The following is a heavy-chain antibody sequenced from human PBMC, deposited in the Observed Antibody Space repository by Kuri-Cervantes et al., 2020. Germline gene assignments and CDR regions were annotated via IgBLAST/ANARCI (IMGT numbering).Heavy chain of an antibody. V-gene: IGHV3-9*01. CDR1: GFTFDDYA. CDR3: ARVTAGGGWYFDL. Sequence: GGSLRLSCAASGFTFDDYAMHWVRQAPGKGLEWVSGISWNSGSIGYADSVKGRFTISRDNAKNSLYLQMNSLRAEDTAVYYCARVTAGGGWYFDLWGRGTLVTVSS. J-gene: IGHJ2*01. D-gene: IGHD6-13*01. CDR2: ISWNSGSI.